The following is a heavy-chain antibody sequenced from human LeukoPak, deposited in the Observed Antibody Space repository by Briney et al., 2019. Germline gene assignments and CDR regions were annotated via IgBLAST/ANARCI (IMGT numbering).Heavy chain of an antibody. D-gene: IGHD3-3*01. CDR1: GFTFSSYW. CDR3: ARARARAIFGVVSTLINYYYYYMDV. CDR2: IKQDGSEK. Sequence: GGSLRLSCAASGFTFSSYWMSWVRQAPGKGLELVANIKQDGSEKYYVDSVKGRFTISRDNAKNSLYLQMNSLRVEDTAVYYCARARARAIFGVVSTLINYYYYYMDVWGKGTTVTVSS. V-gene: IGHV3-7*01. J-gene: IGHJ6*03.